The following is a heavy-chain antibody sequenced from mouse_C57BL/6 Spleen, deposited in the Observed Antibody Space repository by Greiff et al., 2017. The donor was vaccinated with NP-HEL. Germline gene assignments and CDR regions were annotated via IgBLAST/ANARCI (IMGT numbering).Heavy chain of an antibody. CDR1: GYTFTSYW. D-gene: IGHD2-3*01. CDR3: ASIYDGYYWFAY. J-gene: IGHJ3*01. V-gene: IGHV1-74*01. CDR2: IHPSDSDT. Sequence: QVQLKQPGAELVKPGASVKVSCKASGYTFTSYWMHWVKQRPGQGLEWIGRIHPSDSDTNYNQKFKGKATLTVDKSSSTAYMQLSSLTSEDSAVYYCASIYDGYYWFAYWGQGTLVTVSA.